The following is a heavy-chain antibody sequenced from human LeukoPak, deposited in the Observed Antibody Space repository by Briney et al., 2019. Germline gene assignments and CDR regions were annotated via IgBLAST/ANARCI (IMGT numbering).Heavy chain of an antibody. CDR1: GSTFSSYA. J-gene: IGHJ4*02. CDR2: ISGSGGST. Sequence: GGSLRLSCAASGSTFSSYAMSWVRQAPGKGLEWVSAISGSGGSTYYADSVKGRFTISRDNSKNTLYLQMNSLRAEDTAVYYCAKDLRHSGWYEDYWGQGTLVTVSS. V-gene: IGHV3-23*01. D-gene: IGHD6-19*01. CDR3: AKDLRHSGWYEDY.